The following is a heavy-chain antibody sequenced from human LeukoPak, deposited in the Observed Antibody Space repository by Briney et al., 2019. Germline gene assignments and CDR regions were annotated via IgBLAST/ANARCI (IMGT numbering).Heavy chain of an antibody. CDR2: ISYDGNKK. CDR3: VRDRDYYNSGGTMIDY. V-gene: IGHV3-30*03. J-gene: IGHJ4*02. Sequence: PGRSLRLSCAASGFTFSSHGMHWVRQAPGKGLEWVAVISYDGNKKYYADSVKGRFDISRDNSKNILYMQMNSLRTEDTAVYYCVRDRDYYNSGGTMIDYWGQGTLVTVSS. D-gene: IGHD6-19*01. CDR1: GFTFSSHG.